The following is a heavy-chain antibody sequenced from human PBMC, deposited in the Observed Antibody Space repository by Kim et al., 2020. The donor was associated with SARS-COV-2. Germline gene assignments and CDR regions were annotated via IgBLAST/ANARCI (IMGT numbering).Heavy chain of an antibody. CDR2: ISWDGGST. CDR3: AKDSSHLPSGVDY. Sequence: GGSLRLSCAASGFTFDDYAMHWVRQAPGKGLEWVSLISWDGGSTYYADSVKGRFTISRDNSKNSLYLQMNSLRAEDTALYYCAKDSSHLPSGVDYWGQGTLVTVSS. CDR1: GFTFDDYA. J-gene: IGHJ4*02. V-gene: IGHV3-43D*03. D-gene: IGHD2-15*01.